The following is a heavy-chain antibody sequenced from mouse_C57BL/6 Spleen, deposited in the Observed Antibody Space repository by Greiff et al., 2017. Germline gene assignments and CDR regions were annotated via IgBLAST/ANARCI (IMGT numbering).Heavy chain of an antibody. CDR1: GFSFNTYA. CDR2: IRSKSNNYAT. V-gene: IGHV10-1*01. J-gene: IGHJ4*01. CDR3: VRQWAYYYAMDY. Sequence: EVQLVESGGGLVQPKGSLKLSCAASGFSFNTYAMNWVRQAPGKGLEWVARIRSKSNNYATYYADSVKDRFTISRDDSESMLYLQMNNLKTEDTAMYYCVRQWAYYYAMDYWGQGTSVTVSS.